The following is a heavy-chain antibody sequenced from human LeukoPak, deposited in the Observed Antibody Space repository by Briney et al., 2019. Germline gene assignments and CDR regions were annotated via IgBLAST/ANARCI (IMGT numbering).Heavy chain of an antibody. Sequence: SETLSLTCTVSGGSISNYYWSWVRQPPGKGLEWLGYIYCRGSTNFNPSLKSRVTISVDTSKNQFSLKLSSVTAADTAVYYCARHGAYGPGYYYGMDVWGQGTTVTVSS. CDR1: GGSISNYY. CDR2: IYCRGST. V-gene: IGHV4-59*08. CDR3: ARHGAYGPGYYYGMDV. J-gene: IGHJ6*02. D-gene: IGHD3-10*01.